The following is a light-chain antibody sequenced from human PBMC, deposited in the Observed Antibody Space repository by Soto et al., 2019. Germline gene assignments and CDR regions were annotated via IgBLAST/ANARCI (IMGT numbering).Light chain of an antibody. J-gene: IGLJ1*01. CDR2: GNS. V-gene: IGLV1-40*01. Sequence: QSVLTQTPSVSGAPGQRVTISCTGSNSNIGAGYAVHWYQQLPGTAPKFLIYGNSNRPSGVPDRFSGSKSGTSASLAITGLQAEDEADYYCQSYDNRLSDSVFGTGTKLTVL. CDR3: QSYDNRLSDSV. CDR1: NSNIGAGYA.